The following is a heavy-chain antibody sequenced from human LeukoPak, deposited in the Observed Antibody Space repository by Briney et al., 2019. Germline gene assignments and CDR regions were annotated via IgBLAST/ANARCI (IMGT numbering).Heavy chain of an antibody. CDR3: ARDRPYGSGSYHIYYGMDV. CDR1: GFTLGSYW. CDR2: VNTDGSST. J-gene: IGHJ6*02. V-gene: IGHV3-74*01. Sequence: GGSLRLSCAVSGFTLGSYWMHWVRQAPGQGLAWVSRVNTDGSSTTYAESVKGRFTISKDNAKNTLYLQMNGLRAEDTAVYYCARDRPYGSGSYHIYYGMDVWGQGTTVTVSS. D-gene: IGHD3-10*01.